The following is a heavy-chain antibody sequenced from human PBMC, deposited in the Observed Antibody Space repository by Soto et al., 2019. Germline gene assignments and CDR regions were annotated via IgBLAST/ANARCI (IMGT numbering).Heavy chain of an antibody. Sequence: ASVKVSCKASGYTFTSYDINWVRQATGQGLEWMGWMNPNSGNTGYAQKFQGRVTMTGNTSISTAYMELSSLRSEDTAVYYCARGGGDPPPPYDYRTPYYYYMDVWGKGTTVTVSS. CDR2: MNPNSGNT. J-gene: IGHJ6*03. D-gene: IGHD4-4*01. CDR1: GYTFTSYD. CDR3: ARGGGDPPPPYDYRTPYYYYMDV. V-gene: IGHV1-8*01.